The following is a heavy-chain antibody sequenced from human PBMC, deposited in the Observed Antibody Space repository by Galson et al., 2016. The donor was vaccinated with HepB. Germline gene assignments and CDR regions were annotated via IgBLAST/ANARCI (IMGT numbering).Heavy chain of an antibody. D-gene: IGHD6-19*01. CDR3: ARGDSGGWYGLQYGMDV. Sequence: ENLSLTCNVSGSFLGGYYLSWIRPPPGKGLELDGHIYHSGRTNYNPSLKSRVTISVDTSKNQFSLSLSSVTAAGTAVYYCARGDSGGWYGLQYGMDVGGQGTRVTGPS. V-gene: IGHV4-59*01. CDR2: IYHSGRT. J-gene: IGHJ6*02. CDR1: GSFLGGYY.